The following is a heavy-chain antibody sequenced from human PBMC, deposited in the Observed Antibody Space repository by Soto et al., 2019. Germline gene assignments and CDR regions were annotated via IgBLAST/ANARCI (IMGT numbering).Heavy chain of an antibody. CDR3: ATKPTTTVTVIRYYYYMDV. J-gene: IGHJ6*03. CDR2: IYYSGST. CDR1: GGSISSSSYY. D-gene: IGHD4-17*01. Sequence: PSETLSLTCTVSGGSISSSSYYWGWIRQPPGKGLEWIGSIYYSGSTYYNPSLKSRVTISVDTSKNQFSLKLSSVTAADTAVYYCATKPTTTVTVIRYYYYMDVWGKGTTVTVSS. V-gene: IGHV4-39*01.